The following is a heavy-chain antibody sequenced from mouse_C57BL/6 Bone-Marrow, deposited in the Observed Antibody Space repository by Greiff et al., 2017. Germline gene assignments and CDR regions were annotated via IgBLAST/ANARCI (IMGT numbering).Heavy chain of an antibody. CDR1: GYAFTNYL. CDR2: INPGSGGT. J-gene: IGHJ2*01. D-gene: IGHD2-10*02. V-gene: IGHV1-54*01. CDR3: ARERYGSDY. Sequence: VMLVESGAELVRPGTSVKVSCKASGYAFTNYLIEWVKQRPGQGLEWIGVINPGSGGTNYNEKFKGKATLTADKSSSTAYMQLSSLTSEDSAVYFCARERYGSDYWGQGTTLTVSS.